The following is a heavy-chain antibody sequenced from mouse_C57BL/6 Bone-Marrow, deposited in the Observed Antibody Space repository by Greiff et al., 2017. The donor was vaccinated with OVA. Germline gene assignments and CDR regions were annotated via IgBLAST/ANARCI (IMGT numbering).Heavy chain of an antibody. CDR3: ARDPFAY. V-gene: IGHV5-17*01. J-gene: IGHJ3*01. CDR1: GFTFSDYG. CDR2: ISSGSSTI. Sequence: EVHLVESGGGLAKPGGSLKLSCAASGFTFSDYGMHWVRQAPEKGLEWVAYISSGSSTIYYADTVKGRFTISRDNAKNTLFLQMTSLRSEDTAMYYCARDPFAYWGQGTLVTVSA.